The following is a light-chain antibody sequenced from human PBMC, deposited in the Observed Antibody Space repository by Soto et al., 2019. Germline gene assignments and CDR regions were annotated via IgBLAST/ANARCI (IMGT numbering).Light chain of an antibody. Sequence: QSVLTQPASVSGSPGQSITISCTGTSSDVGAYDYVSWYQQHPGKAPKLMIYDVTNRPSGVSDRFSGSKSGNTASLTISGLHTEDEADYFCSSYTSDSNPYVFGTGTKVTVL. CDR3: SSYTSDSNPYV. V-gene: IGLV2-14*01. CDR1: SSDVGAYDY. CDR2: DVT. J-gene: IGLJ1*01.